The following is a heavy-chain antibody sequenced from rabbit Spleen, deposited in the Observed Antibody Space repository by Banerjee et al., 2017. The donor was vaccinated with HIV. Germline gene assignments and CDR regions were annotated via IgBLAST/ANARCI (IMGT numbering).Heavy chain of an antibody. D-gene: IGHD6-1*01. V-gene: IGHV1S45*01. CDR1: GFSFSSSYY. CDR2: IYPGGSAT. J-gene: IGHJ4*01. CDR3: AREGYEYGYTGQNINL. Sequence: QQQLVESGGGLVQPEGSLTLTCTASGFSFSSSYYMCWVRQAPGKGLEWIACIYPGGSATYYASWAKGRFTISKASSTTVTLQMTSLTAADTTTYFCAREGYEYGYTGQNINLWGPGTLVTVS.